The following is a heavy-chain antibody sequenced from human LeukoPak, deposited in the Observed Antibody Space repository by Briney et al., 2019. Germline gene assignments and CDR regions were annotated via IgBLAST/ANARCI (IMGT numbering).Heavy chain of an antibody. D-gene: IGHD3-22*01. V-gene: IGHV4-39*01. J-gene: IGHJ4*02. Sequence: SETLSLTCTVSGGSISSSSYYWGWIRQPPGKGLEWIGSIYYSGSTYYNPSLKSRVTISVDTSKNQFSLNLSSVTAGDTAVYYCARLYYDSSGYYQICYFDYWGQGTLVTVSS. CDR2: IYYSGST. CDR3: ARLYYDSSGYYQICYFDY. CDR1: GGSISSSSYY.